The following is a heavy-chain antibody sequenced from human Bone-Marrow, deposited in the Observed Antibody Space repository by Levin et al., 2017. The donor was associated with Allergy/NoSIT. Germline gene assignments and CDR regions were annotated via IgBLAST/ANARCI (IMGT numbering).Heavy chain of an antibody. CDR3: AKDPDYGDYSSYWYFDL. V-gene: IGHV3-23*01. CDR2: VSGSGDST. D-gene: IGHD4-17*01. Sequence: GGSLRLSCATSGFTFSSYDMHWVRQAPGKGLEWVSSVSGSGDSTYYADSVRGRFTISRDNSKNTLYLQMNSLRAEDTAVYYCAKDPDYGDYSSYWYFDLWGRGTLVTVSS. J-gene: IGHJ2*01. CDR1: GFTFSSYD.